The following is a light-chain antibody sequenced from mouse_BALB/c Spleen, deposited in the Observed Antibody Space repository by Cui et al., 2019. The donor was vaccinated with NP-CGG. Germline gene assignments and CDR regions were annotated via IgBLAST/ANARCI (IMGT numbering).Light chain of an antibody. J-gene: IGLJ1*01. V-gene: IGLV1*01. CDR2: GTN. CDR1: TGPVTTSNY. Sequence: QAFVTQESALTTSPGETVTLTCRSSTGPVTTSNYANWVQEKPDHLFTGLIGGTNNRAPGVPARFSGSLIGDKAALTIIGAQTEDEAMYFCALWYSNHWVFGGGTKLTVL. CDR3: ALWYSNHWV.